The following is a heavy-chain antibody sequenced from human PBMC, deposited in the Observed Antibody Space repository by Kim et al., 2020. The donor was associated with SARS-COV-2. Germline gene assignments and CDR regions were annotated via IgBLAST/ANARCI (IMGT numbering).Heavy chain of an antibody. D-gene: IGHD3-22*01. CDR2: IYYSGST. V-gene: IGHV4-31*03. CDR3: ARYLNYYDSSGPQQAFDI. Sequence: SETLSLTCTVSGGSISSGGYYWSWIRQHPGKGLEWIGYIYYSGSTYYNPSLKSRVTISVDTSKNQFSLKLSSVTAADTAVYYCARYLNYYDSSGPQQAFDIWGQGTMVTVSS. J-gene: IGHJ3*02. CDR1: GGSISSGGYY.